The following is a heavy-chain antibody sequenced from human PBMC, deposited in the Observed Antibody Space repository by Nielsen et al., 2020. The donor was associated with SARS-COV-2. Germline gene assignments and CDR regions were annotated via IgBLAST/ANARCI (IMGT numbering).Heavy chain of an antibody. CDR2: ISYDGSNK. CDR3: AKVGCYGSGSYYKSYFDY. Sequence: GGSLRLSCAASGFTFSSYGMHWVRQAPGKGLEWVAVISYDGSNKYYADSVKGRFTISRDNSKNTLYLQMNSLRAEDTAVYYCAKVGCYGSGSYYKSYFDYWGQGTLVTVSS. V-gene: IGHV3-30*18. J-gene: IGHJ4*02. D-gene: IGHD3-10*01. CDR1: GFTFSSYG.